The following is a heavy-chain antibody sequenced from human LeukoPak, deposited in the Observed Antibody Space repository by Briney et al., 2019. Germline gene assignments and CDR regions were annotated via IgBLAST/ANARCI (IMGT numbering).Heavy chain of an antibody. CDR2: IYYIGST. CDR3: ARLLDYDSSGYPDTFDI. V-gene: IGHV4-59*01. CDR1: RGSISPNY. D-gene: IGHD3-22*01. J-gene: IGHJ3*02. Sequence: SESLSLTCTVSRGSISPNYWTWIRQPPGKGLEWIGYIYYIGSTNYNPSLKSRVTISLDTSRNQFSLRLSSVTAADTAVYYCARLLDYDSSGYPDTFDIWGQGTMVTVSS.